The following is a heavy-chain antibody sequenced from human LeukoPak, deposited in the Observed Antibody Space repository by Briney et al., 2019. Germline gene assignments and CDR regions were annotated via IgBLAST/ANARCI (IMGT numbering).Heavy chain of an antibody. CDR3: AKGRSGWYVFDY. J-gene: IGHJ4*02. CDR1: GFTFSDHA. D-gene: IGHD6-19*01. Sequence: GGSLRLSCAASGFTFSDHAMSWVRQAPGKGLERVSAISGGGSNTYYADSVKGRFTISRDNSKNTLYLQMNGLAAEDTAIYYCAKGRSGWYVFDYWGQGTLVTVSS. V-gene: IGHV3-23*01. CDR2: ISGGGSNT.